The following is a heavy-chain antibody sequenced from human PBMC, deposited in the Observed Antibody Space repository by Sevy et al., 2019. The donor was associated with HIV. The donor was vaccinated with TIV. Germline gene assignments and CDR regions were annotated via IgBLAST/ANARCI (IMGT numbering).Heavy chain of an antibody. V-gene: IGHV4-59*01. J-gene: IGHJ4*02. CDR3: ARDSTTRPRVLDY. D-gene: IGHD1-1*01. Sequence: SETLSLTCSVSGGSISSYFWTWVRQSPGKGLEWIGNIYFTGNTDYSPSPKSRITLSLDTSKSQFSLTLKSVTAADTAIYSCARDSTTRPRVLDYWGQGTLVTVSS. CDR2: IYFTGNT. CDR1: GGSISSYF.